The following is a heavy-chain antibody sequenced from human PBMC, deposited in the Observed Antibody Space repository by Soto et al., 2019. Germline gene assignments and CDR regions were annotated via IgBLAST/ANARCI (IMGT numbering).Heavy chain of an antibody. D-gene: IGHD3-22*01. V-gene: IGHV5-10-1*01. Sequence: GESLKISCKGSGYSFTSYWISWVRQMPGKGLEWMGRIDPSDSYTNYSPSFQGHVTISADKSISTAYLQWSSLKASDTAMYYCGRLDSIYIFVIGAHQYYFDSWGQGTRVTVSS. CDR3: GRLDSIYIFVIGAHQYYFDS. CDR1: GYSFTSYW. J-gene: IGHJ4*02. CDR2: IDPSDSYT.